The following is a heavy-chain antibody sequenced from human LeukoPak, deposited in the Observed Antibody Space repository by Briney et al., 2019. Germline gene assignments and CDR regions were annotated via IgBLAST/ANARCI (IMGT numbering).Heavy chain of an antibody. CDR2: ISYSSSAI. D-gene: IGHD3-22*01. Sequence: GGSLRLSCAASGFTFSTYSMNWVRQAPGKGLEWVSYISYSSSAIYYADSVKGRFTISRDNAKNSLYLRMNSLRDEDAAVYYCARDSYGSSGYYYVSDYWGQGTLVTVSS. V-gene: IGHV3-48*02. CDR3: ARDSYGSSGYYYVSDY. CDR1: GFTFSTYS. J-gene: IGHJ4*02.